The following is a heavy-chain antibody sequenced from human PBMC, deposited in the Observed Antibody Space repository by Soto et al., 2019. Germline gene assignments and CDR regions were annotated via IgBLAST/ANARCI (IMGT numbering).Heavy chain of an antibody. CDR3: ARDVAGSAGTDYYYGMDV. V-gene: IGHV1-69*13. CDR1: GGTFSGYA. CDR2: IIPIFGTA. D-gene: IGHD2-15*01. J-gene: IGHJ6*02. Sequence: GASVKVSCKASGGTFSGYAISWVRQAPGQGLEWMGGIIPIFGTANYAQKFQGRVTITADESTSTAYMELSSLRSEDTAVYYCARDVAGSAGTDYYYGMDVWGQGTTVTVS.